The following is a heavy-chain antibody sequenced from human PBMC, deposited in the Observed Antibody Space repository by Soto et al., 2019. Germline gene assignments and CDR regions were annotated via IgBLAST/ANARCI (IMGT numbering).Heavy chain of an antibody. J-gene: IGHJ4*01. CDR2: IYHDGTT. CDR1: GYSIIRGYY. V-gene: IGHV4-38-2*02. D-gene: IGHD6-19*01. CDR3: ARVHVMVVAGSTFDY. Sequence: PSETLSLTCSVSGYSIIRGYYWGWIRQPPGKGLQWIGTIYHDGTTFYNPSLKSRITISVDTSNNQFSLKLTSVTAADTAVYYCARVHVMVVAGSTFDYWGHGTLVTV.